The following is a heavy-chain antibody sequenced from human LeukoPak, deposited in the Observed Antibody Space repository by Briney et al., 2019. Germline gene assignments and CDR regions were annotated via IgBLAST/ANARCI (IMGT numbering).Heavy chain of an antibody. CDR3: ARAVFTYYDSSGPDTVDAFDI. Sequence: GASVKVSCKASGGTFSSYAISWVRQAPGRGLEWMGGIIPIFGTANYAQKFQGRVTITADESTSTAYMELSSLRSEDTAVYYCARAVFTYYDSSGPDTVDAFDIWGQGTMVTVSS. CDR2: IIPIFGTA. J-gene: IGHJ3*02. D-gene: IGHD3-22*01. CDR1: GGTFSSYA. V-gene: IGHV1-69*13.